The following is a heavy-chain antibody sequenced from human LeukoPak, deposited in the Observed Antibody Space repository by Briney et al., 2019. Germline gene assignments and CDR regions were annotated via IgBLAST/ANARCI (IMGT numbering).Heavy chain of an antibody. CDR3: ARVHQQLALYAFDI. V-gene: IGHV4-34*01. J-gene: IGHJ3*02. CDR2: INHSGST. CDR1: GGSFSGYY. Sequence: SETLSLTCAVYGGSFSGYYWSWIRQSPGKGLEWIGEINHSGSTNSNPSLKSRVTIGVDTSKNQFSLKLRSATAADTAVYYCARVHQQLALYAFDIWATGHWSPSLQ. D-gene: IGHD6-13*01.